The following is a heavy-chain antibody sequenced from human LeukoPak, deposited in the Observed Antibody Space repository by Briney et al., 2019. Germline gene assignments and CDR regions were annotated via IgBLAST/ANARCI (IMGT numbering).Heavy chain of an antibody. Sequence: GGSLRLSCAASGFTVSSNYMSWVRHAPGKGLEWVGRIKSKTDGGTTDYAAPVIGRFTMSRDDLKNTLYLQMNSLKTEDTAVYYCTTRSGSYYDYWGQGTLVTVSS. CDR3: TTRSGSYYDY. J-gene: IGHJ4*01. V-gene: IGHV3-15*01. CDR2: IKSKTDGGTT. CDR1: GFTVSSNY. D-gene: IGHD3-10*01.